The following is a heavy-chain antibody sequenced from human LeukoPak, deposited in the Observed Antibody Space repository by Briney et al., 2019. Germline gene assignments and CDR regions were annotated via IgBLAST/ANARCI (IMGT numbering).Heavy chain of an antibody. Sequence: GGSLRLSCAASGFTFSSYAMSWVRQAPGKGLEWVSAISGSGGSTYYADPVKGRFTISRDNSKNTLYLQMNSLRAEDTAVYYCAKVPVRIAVAGPFDYWGQGTLVTVSS. CDR2: ISGSGGST. V-gene: IGHV3-23*01. CDR1: GFTFSSYA. D-gene: IGHD6-19*01. J-gene: IGHJ4*02. CDR3: AKVPVRIAVAGPFDY.